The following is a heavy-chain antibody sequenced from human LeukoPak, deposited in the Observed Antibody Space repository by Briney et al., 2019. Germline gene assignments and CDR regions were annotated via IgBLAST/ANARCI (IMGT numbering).Heavy chain of an antibody. D-gene: IGHD6-13*01. V-gene: IGHV3-74*01. Sequence: GGSLRLSCEASGFTFRSYWMHWVRQAPGKGPMWVSRIETDGSSTNYADSVKGRFTISRDNARNTVYLQMNSLRADDTAVYYCARDPSSWNGFFDSWGQGTLVTVSS. CDR2: IETDGSST. CDR1: GFTFRSYW. J-gene: IGHJ4*02. CDR3: ARDPSSWNGFFDS.